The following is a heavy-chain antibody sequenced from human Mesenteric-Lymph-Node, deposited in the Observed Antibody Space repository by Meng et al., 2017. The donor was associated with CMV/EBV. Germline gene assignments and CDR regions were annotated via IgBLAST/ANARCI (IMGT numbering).Heavy chain of an antibody. Sequence: QVGWRLLKPYDTLSVTCGVYGESFSGYDWNWIRQSPEKGLEWIGEIKHSGSTTYNPSFTSRIIISVDTSTNQISLNMSSVTAADTAVYYCARGSSYDILTGYFDYWGQGALVTVSS. V-gene: IGHV4-34*01. CDR2: IKHSGST. D-gene: IGHD3-9*01. CDR1: GESFSGYD. J-gene: IGHJ4*02. CDR3: ARGSSYDILTGYFDY.